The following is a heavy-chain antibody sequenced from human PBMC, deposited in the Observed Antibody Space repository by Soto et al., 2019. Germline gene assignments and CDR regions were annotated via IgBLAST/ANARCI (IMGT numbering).Heavy chain of an antibody. D-gene: IGHD4-17*01. Sequence: XGSLILSCAAAGFTFGSYAMRWVRQAPGKGLEWVAVISYDGSNKYYADSVKGRFTISRDNSKNTLYLQMTSLRAEDTAVYYCASLSTDYGFDHWGQGTLVTVSS. CDR2: ISYDGSNK. CDR1: GFTFGSYA. CDR3: ASLSTDYGFDH. J-gene: IGHJ4*02. V-gene: IGHV3-30-3*01.